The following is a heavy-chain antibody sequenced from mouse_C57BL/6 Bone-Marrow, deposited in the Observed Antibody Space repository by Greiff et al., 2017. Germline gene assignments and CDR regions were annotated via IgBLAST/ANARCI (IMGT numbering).Heavy chain of an antibody. CDR1: GYTFTSYW. J-gene: IGHJ1*03. CDR2: IYPGSGST. V-gene: IGHV1-55*01. Sequence: QVQLQQPGAELVKPGASVKMSCKASGYTFTSYWITWVKQRPGQGLEWIGDIYPGSGSTNYNEKFKSKATLTVDTSSSTADLQLSSLASEDSAVYYCARPYYSNYWYFDVWGTGTTVTVSS. CDR3: ARPYYSNYWYFDV. D-gene: IGHD2-5*01.